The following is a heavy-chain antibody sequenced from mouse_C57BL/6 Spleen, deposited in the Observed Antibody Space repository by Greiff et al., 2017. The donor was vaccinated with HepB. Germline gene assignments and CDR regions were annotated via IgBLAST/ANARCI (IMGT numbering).Heavy chain of an antibody. Sequence: EVQRVESGGGLVKPGGSLKLSCAASGFTFSDYGMHWVRQAPEKGLEWVAYISSGSSTIYYADTVKGRFTISRDNAKNTLFLQMTSLRSEDTAMYYCARQSSSGYENWFAYWGQGTLVTVSA. CDR2: ISSGSSTI. CDR1: GFTFSDYG. V-gene: IGHV5-17*01. CDR3: ARQSSSGYENWFAY. J-gene: IGHJ3*01. D-gene: IGHD3-2*02.